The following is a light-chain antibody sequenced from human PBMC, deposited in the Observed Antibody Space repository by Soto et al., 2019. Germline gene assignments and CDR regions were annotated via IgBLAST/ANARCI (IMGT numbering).Light chain of an antibody. Sequence: AIRMTQPPSSLSSSTLDRVTITFRSIQGISIYLAWYQQKPGKAPKLLIYAAYNLQSGVPSRFSGSGSGTDFTLTISCLQSEDFATYYCQQYYSYPRTFGQGTKVDIK. CDR2: AAY. CDR3: QQYYSYPRT. V-gene: IGKV1-8*01. J-gene: IGKJ1*01. CDR1: QGISIY.